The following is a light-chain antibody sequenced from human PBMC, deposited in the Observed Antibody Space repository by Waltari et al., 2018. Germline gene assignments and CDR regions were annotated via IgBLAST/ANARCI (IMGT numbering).Light chain of an antibody. CDR3: ATWDSRLSVVV. V-gene: IGLV1-51*01. J-gene: IGLJ3*02. CDR2: DNN. Sequence: QSVLTQPPSVSAAPEQRVTISCSGGSSNIGNNDVSWYQQFPGTAPKLLITDNNKRPFGIPDRCSGSKSGTSATLGITGLQTGDEADYCCATWDSRLSVVVFGGGTKVTVL. CDR1: SSNIGNND.